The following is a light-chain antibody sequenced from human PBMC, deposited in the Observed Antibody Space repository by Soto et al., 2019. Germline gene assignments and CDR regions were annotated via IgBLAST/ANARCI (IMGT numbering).Light chain of an antibody. CDR2: TNN. CDR1: NTNIGNHF. Sequence: QSVLTQPPSLFAAPGQNVTISCSGSNTNIGNHFVSWYQQLPGTAPRLLIYTNNQRPSGVPDRFSGSKSGTSASLAISGLQSEDEADYYCVAWDDSLNGVVFGGGTKLTVL. V-gene: IGLV1-44*01. J-gene: IGLJ2*01. CDR3: VAWDDSLNGVV.